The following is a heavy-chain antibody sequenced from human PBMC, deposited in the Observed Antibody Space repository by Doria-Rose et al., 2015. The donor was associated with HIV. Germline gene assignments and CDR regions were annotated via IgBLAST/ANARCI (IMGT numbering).Heavy chain of an antibody. CDR1: GDSIHNFY. CDR3: ARDRGDY. CDR2: IYSTGST. Sequence: QVQLQESGPGLVKPSETLSLTCTVSGDSIHNFYWTWVRQAAGKGLEWIGRIYSTGSTNYNPSLQSRVTISIDTSRSQFSLSLRSVTAADTAFYFSARDRGDYWGQGALVTVTS. V-gene: IGHV4-4*07. J-gene: IGHJ4*02.